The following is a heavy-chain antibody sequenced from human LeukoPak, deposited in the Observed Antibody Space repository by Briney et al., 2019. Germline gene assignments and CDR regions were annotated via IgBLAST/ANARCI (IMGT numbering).Heavy chain of an antibody. D-gene: IGHD4-17*01. J-gene: IGHJ5*02. Sequence: TSETLSLTCTVSGVSISSNNYYWGWIRQPPGKGLEWIGTIYYTETTYYNPSLKSRVTISVDTSKNQFSLKLTSVTAADTAVYYCASSPGLLRRLRYPFDPWGQGTLVTVSS. CDR3: ASSPGLLRRLRYPFDP. V-gene: IGHV4-39*01. CDR1: GVSISSNNYY. CDR2: IYYTETT.